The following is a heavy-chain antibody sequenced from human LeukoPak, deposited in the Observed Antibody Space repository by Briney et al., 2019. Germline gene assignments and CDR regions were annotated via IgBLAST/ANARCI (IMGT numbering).Heavy chain of an antibody. J-gene: IGHJ4*02. CDR2: IYPRDGST. CDR3: ARDQEGFDH. Sequence: ASVKVSCKASGYTFTSNYIHWVRQAPGQGLEWMGMIYPRDGSTSYAQKFQGRVTVTRDTSTSTVHMELSGLGSEDTAVYYCARDQEGFDHWGQGTLVTVSS. V-gene: IGHV1-46*01. CDR1: GYTFTSNY.